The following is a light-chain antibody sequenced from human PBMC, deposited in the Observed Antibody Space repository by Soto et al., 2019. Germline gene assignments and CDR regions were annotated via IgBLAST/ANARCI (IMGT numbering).Light chain of an antibody. CDR3: QQYGSSRWT. CDR1: QSVISTY. V-gene: IGKV3-20*01. J-gene: IGKJ1*01. CDR2: GAS. Sequence: EIVLTQSPGTLSLSPVERATLSCMASQSVISTYLAWYQQKPGQAPRLLIYGASSRATGIPDRFSGSGSGTDFTLTISRLEPEDFAVYYCQQYGSSRWTFGQGTKVDIK.